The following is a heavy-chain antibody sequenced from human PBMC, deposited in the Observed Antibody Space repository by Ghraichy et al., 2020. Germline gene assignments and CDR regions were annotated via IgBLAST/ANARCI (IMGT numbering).Heavy chain of an antibody. CDR1: GGSISSSSYY. CDR2: IYYSGNT. CDR3: ARQTVGYYDSSGYYHGKYYFDY. J-gene: IGHJ4*02. V-gene: IGHV4-39*01. Sequence: SETLSLTCTVSGGSISSSSYYWGWIRQPPGKGLEWIGSIYYSGNTHYNPSLKSRVTISVDTSKKQFSLKLSSVTAADTAVYYCARQTVGYYDSSGYYHGKYYFDYWGQGTLVTVSS. D-gene: IGHD3-22*01.